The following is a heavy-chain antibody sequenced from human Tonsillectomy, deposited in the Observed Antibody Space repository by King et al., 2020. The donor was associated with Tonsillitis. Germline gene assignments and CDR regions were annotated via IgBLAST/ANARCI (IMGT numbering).Heavy chain of an antibody. J-gene: IGHJ4*02. CDR2: ISSSSSYI. CDR1: GFTFSSYS. CDR3: AIGYDILTGHDY. D-gene: IGHD3-9*01. V-gene: IGHV3-21*01. Sequence: VQLVESGGGLVKPGGSLRLSCAASGFTFSSYSMNWVRQAPGKGLEWVSSISSSSSYIYYADSVKGRFTISRDNAKNSLYLQMNSLRAEDTAVYYCAIGYDILTGHDYWGQGTLVTVSS.